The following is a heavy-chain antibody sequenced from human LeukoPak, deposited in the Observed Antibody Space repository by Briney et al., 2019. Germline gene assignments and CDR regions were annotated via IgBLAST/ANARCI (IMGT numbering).Heavy chain of an antibody. CDR2: INPRGGST. Sequence: GASVDVSCNASGYSFTRYYMHWVRHAPGQGLELMGIINPRGGSTSYAQKFQGRVTMTRDTSTSTVYMELSSLRSEDTAIYYCARVGCGGDCYADAFDIWGQGTMVTVSS. J-gene: IGHJ3*02. CDR3: ARVGCGGDCYADAFDI. CDR1: GYSFTRYY. D-gene: IGHD2-21*02. V-gene: IGHV1-46*01.